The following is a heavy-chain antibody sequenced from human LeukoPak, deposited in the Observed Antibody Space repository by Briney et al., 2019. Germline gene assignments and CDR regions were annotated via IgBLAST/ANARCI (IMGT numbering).Heavy chain of an antibody. J-gene: IGHJ4*02. CDR1: NYTFINYG. CDR3: ARVGGADTAMGLDY. Sequence: GASVKVSCKASNYTFINYGISWVRQAPGQGLEWIGWISGYNGDTNYAQKLQGRVTMTTDTPTSTAYMELRSLRSDDTAVYYCARVGGADTAMGLDYWGQGTLVTVSS. D-gene: IGHD5-18*01. V-gene: IGHV1-18*01. CDR2: ISGYNGDT.